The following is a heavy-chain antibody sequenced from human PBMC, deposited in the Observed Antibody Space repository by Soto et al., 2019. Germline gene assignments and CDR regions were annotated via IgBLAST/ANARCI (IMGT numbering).Heavy chain of an antibody. V-gene: IGHV1-18*01. J-gene: IGHJ6*02. D-gene: IGHD4-17*01. CDR2: ISAYNGNT. Sequence: ASGKVSCKSSGYTFTSYGISWVRQAPRRGLEWMGWISAYNGNTKYAQKLQGRVTMTTDTSTSTAYMELRSLRSDDTAVYYCARGMTTVLNYYYYYGMDVWGQGTTVTVSS. CDR1: GYTFTSYG. CDR3: ARGMTTVLNYYYYYGMDV.